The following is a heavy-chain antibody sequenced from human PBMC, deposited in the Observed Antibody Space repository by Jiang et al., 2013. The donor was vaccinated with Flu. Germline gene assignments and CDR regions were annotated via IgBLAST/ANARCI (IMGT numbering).Heavy chain of an antibody. CDR1: GYSISSGYY. Sequence: GPGLVKPSETLSLTCTVSGYSISSGYYWGWIRQPPGKGLEWIGSLYHGGSPYYNPSLKSRVTMSADTSKKQFSLKLSSVTAADTAVYYCARAGNGYNYIDYWGQGTLVTVSS. V-gene: IGHV4-38-2*02. J-gene: IGHJ4*02. CDR2: LYHGGSP. CDR3: ARAGNGYNYIDY. D-gene: IGHD5-24*01.